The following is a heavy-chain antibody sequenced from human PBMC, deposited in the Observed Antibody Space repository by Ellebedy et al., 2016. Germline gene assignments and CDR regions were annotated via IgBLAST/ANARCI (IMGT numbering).Heavy chain of an antibody. CDR2: IIPIFGTA. CDR1: GGTFSSYA. Sequence: SVKVSXKASGGTFSSYAISWVRQAPGQGLEWMGGIIPIFGTANYAQKFQGRVTITADESTSTAYMELSSLRSEDTAVYYCARWDEYGAPYYYGMDVWGQGTTVTVSS. CDR3: ARWDEYGAPYYYGMDV. J-gene: IGHJ6*02. V-gene: IGHV1-69*13. D-gene: IGHD4-17*01.